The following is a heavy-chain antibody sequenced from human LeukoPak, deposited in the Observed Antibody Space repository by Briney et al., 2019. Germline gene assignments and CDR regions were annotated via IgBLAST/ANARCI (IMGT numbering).Heavy chain of an antibody. J-gene: IGHJ6*03. CDR1: GGSISSHY. Sequence: SETLSLTCTVSGGSISSHYWSWIRQPPGKGLEWIGYIYYSGSTNYNPSLKSRVTISVDTSKPQFSLKLSSVTAADTAVYYCARVHGYSYAKIYYYYYMDVWGKGTTVTVSS. CDR3: ARVHGYSYAKIYYYYYMDV. D-gene: IGHD5-18*01. V-gene: IGHV4-59*11. CDR2: IYYSGST.